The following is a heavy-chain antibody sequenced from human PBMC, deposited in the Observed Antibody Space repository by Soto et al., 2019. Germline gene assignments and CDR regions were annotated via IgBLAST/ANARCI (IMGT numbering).Heavy chain of an antibody. V-gene: IGHV4-39*01. CDR2: MSSSGRT. D-gene: IGHD6-19*01. CDR3: ASLPRTTVAGSGTDY. Sequence: QLQLRESGPGLVKPSETLSLTCTVSGVSIRTSDYFWGWIRQPPGKGLEWIASMSSSGRTFYNPYLKSRVTMSVDTSENQFSLRLNSVTAADTAVYYCASLPRTTVAGSGTDYWGQGTLVTVSS. J-gene: IGHJ4*02. CDR1: GVSIRTSDYF.